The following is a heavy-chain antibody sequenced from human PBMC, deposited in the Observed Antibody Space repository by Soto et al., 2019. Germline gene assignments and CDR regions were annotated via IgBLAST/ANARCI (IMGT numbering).Heavy chain of an antibody. CDR1: GFTVSSNS. CDR3: ARGGSGNEGFDI. D-gene: IGHD1-26*01. CDR2: IYSGGST. J-gene: IGHJ3*02. V-gene: IGHV3-66*01. Sequence: EVQLVEAGGGLVQPGGSLRLSCAASGFTVSSNSMTWVRQAPETGLEWVSLIYSGGSTYYADSVKGRFTISRDNSKNTLYLQMNSLGAEDTAVYYCARGGSGNEGFDIWGQGTMVKVSS.